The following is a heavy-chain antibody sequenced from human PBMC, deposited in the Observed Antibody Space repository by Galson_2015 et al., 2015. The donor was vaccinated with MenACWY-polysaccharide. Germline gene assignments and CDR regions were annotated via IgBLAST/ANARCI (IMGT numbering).Heavy chain of an antibody. J-gene: IGHJ3*01. CDR3: AREGSRIVFHAFDF. CDR1: GIRFSGSG. CDR2: IQYDGTNK. D-gene: IGHD2-15*01. V-gene: IGHV3-33*01. Sequence: SLRLSCAASGIRFSGSGMHWVRQAPGKGLEWVAVIQYDGTNKVYADSVRGRFSISRDNSKNTLYLEMKSLRADDTAVYYCAREGSRIVFHAFDFWGQGTMVTVSS.